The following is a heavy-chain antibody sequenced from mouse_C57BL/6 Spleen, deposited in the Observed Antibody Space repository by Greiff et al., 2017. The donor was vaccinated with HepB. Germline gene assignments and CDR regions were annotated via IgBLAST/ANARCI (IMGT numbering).Heavy chain of an antibody. V-gene: IGHV1-61*01. CDR2: IYPSDSET. J-gene: IGHJ3*01. Sequence: QVQLQPGAELVRPGSSVKLSCKASGYTFTSYWMDWVKQRPGQGLEWIGNIYPSDSETHYNQKFKDKATLTVDKSSSTAYMQLSSLTSEDSAVYYCATDSSGYVFAYWGQGTLVTVSA. D-gene: IGHD3-2*02. CDR1: GYTFTSYW. CDR3: ATDSSGYVFAY.